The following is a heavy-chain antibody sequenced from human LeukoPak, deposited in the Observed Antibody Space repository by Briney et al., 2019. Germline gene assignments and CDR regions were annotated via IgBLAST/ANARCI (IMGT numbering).Heavy chain of an antibody. J-gene: IGHJ4*02. V-gene: IGHV3-23*01. CDR1: GFTFSSYA. Sequence: GGSLRLSCAASGFTFSSYAMSWVRQAPGKGLEWVSAISGCGGSTYYADSVKGRFTISRDNSKNTLYLQMNSLRAEDTAVYYCAKGQWEPLYFDYWGQGSLVTVSS. CDR3: AKGQWEPLYFDY. D-gene: IGHD1-26*01. CDR2: ISGCGGST.